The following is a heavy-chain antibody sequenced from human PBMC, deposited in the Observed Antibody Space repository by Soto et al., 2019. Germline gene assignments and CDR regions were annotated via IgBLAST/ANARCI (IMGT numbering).Heavy chain of an antibody. CDR2: IYPGDSDT. Sequence: GESLKISCKGSGYSFTSYWIGQVRQMPGKGLEWMGIIYPGDSDTRYSPSFQGQVTISADKSISTAYLQWSSLKASDTAMYYCARAPGYSYGIYYYYGMDVWGQGTTVTVSS. CDR1: GYSFTSYW. CDR3: ARAPGYSYGIYYYYGMDV. D-gene: IGHD5-18*01. V-gene: IGHV5-51*01. J-gene: IGHJ6*02.